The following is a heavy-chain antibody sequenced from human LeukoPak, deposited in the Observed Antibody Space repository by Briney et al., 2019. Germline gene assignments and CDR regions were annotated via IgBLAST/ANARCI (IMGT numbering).Heavy chain of an antibody. D-gene: IGHD6-19*01. CDR2: IRYDGTTK. Sequence: GGSLRLSCAASGFTFSSYGMHWVRQAPGKGPDWVAFIRYDGTTKYYADSVKGRFTISRDNSKNTLYLQMNSLRAEDTAVYYCAKTGSSGWYVEYWGQGTLVTVSS. CDR3: AKTGSSGWYVEY. V-gene: IGHV3-30*02. CDR1: GFTFSSYG. J-gene: IGHJ4*02.